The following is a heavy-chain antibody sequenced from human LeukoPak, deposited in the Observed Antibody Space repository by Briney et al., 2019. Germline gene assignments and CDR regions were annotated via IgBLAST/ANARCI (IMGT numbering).Heavy chain of an antibody. J-gene: IGHJ4*02. CDR2: ISGSGGST. CDR3: AKDPRTFRGYSYLGY. CDR1: GFTFSSYA. Sequence: GGSLRLSCAVSGFTFSSYAMSWVRQAPGKGLEWVSAISGSGGSTYYADSVKGRFTISRDNSKNTLYLQVNSLKTEDTAVYYCAKDPRTFRGYSYLGYWGQGTLVTVSS. D-gene: IGHD5-18*01. V-gene: IGHV3-23*01.